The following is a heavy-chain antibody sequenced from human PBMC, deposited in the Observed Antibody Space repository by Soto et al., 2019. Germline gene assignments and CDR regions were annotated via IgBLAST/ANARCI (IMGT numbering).Heavy chain of an antibody. J-gene: IGHJ4*02. V-gene: IGHV4-4*02. Sequence: PSETLSLTCDVSSVSITSSNWWTWVRQPPGKGLEWLGKISHSGTVNYNATLRSRVTISVDKPKNQLSLKLMSVTAADTAVYYRARDYDGFDYWGPGILVT. D-gene: IGHD3-16*01. CDR3: ARDYDGFDY. CDR2: ISHSGTV. CDR1: SVSITSSNW.